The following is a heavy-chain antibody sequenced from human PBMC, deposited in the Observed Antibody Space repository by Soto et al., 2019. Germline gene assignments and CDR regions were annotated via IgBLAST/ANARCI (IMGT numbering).Heavy chain of an antibody. D-gene: IGHD3-16*01. CDR2: VSFDGNNR. CDR3: AKGILSATIGPYAMDV. Sequence: QVQLVESGGGVVQPGRSLRLSCAASGFTFSKYAMYWVRQAPGRGPEWVAVVSFDGNNRFHADSVRGRFTISRDNSKSTLYVQVNSLRPEDTAVYYCAKGILSATIGPYAMDVWGQGTTVTVSS. CDR1: GFTFSKYA. V-gene: IGHV3-30*04. J-gene: IGHJ6*02.